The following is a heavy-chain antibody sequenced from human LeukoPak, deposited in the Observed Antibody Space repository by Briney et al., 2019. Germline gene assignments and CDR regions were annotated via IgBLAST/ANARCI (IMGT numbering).Heavy chain of an antibody. CDR3: AGAYYYDSSGYYYEDY. Sequence: GGSLRLSCAASGFTFRRYGMSWVRQAPGKGLQWVSTISGTALSIYYADSVKGRFTISRDNAKSTVYLQMNSLRAEDTAVYYCAGAYYYDSSGYYYEDYWGQGTLVTVSS. V-gene: IGHV3-23*01. CDR2: ISGTALSI. CDR1: GFTFRRYG. D-gene: IGHD3-22*01. J-gene: IGHJ4*02.